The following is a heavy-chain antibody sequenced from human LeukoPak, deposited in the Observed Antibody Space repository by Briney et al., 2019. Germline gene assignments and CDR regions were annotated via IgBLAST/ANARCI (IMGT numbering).Heavy chain of an antibody. D-gene: IGHD2-2*01. Sequence: GGSLRLSCVASGFTFSNYAMTWFRQAPGKGLEWVSGISASGGTTYYADSVKGRFTISRDNSKNTLYLQMISLGAEDTAVYYCARGGCSSTSCARFDPWGQGTLVTVSS. CDR1: GFTFSNYA. J-gene: IGHJ5*02. V-gene: IGHV3-23*01. CDR3: ARGGCSSTSCARFDP. CDR2: ISASGGTT.